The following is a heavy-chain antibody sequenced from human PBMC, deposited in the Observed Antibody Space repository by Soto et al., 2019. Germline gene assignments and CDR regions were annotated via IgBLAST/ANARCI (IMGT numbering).Heavy chain of an antibody. CDR3: ARDRPSRGWLDY. CDR1: GFTFSSYG. Sequence: GSLRLSCAASGFTFSSYGMHWVRQAPGKGLEWVAVIWYDGSNKYYADSVKGRFTISRDNSRNTLYLQMNSLRAEDTAVYYCARDRPSRGWLDYWGQGTLVTVSS. D-gene: IGHD1-26*01. CDR2: IWYDGSNK. V-gene: IGHV3-33*01. J-gene: IGHJ4*02.